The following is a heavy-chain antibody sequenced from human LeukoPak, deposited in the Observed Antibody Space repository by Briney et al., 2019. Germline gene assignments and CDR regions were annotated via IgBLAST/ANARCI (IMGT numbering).Heavy chain of an antibody. V-gene: IGHV4-39*07. Sequence: PSETLSLTCTVSGGSISSSSYYWSWIRQPPGKGLEWIGEINHSGSTNYNPSLKSRVTISVDTSKNQFSLKLSSVTAADTAVYYCARGRYGDRFDYWGQGTLVTVSS. CDR1: GGSISSSSYY. CDR2: INHSGST. D-gene: IGHD4-17*01. CDR3: ARGRYGDRFDY. J-gene: IGHJ4*02.